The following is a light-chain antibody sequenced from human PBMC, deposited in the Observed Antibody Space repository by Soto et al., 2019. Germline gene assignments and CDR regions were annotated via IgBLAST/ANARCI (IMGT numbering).Light chain of an antibody. CDR1: TGSVTSSHF. V-gene: IGLV7-46*01. CDR3: LLAHSGARI. J-gene: IGLJ2*01. CDR2: NTS. Sequence: QAVVTQEPSLTVSPGGTVTLRCGSSTGSVTSSHFPYWIQQKPRQAPRTMICNTSNKQSWTPARVSGSLLEGKAALTLSGAQHEDEAEYYCLLAHSGARIVGGGTKLTLI.